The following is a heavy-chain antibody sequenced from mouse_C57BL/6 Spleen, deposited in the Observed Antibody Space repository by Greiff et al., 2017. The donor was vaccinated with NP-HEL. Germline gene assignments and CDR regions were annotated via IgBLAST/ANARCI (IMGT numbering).Heavy chain of an antibody. Sequence: QVQLKESGAELVRPGTSVKVSCKASGYAFTNYLIEWVKQRPGQGLEWIGVINPGSGGTNYNEKFKGKATLTADKSSSTAYMQLSSLTSEDSAVYFCAREGPSGTWFAYWGQGTLVTVSA. CDR1: GYAFTNYL. D-gene: IGHD4-1*01. V-gene: IGHV1-54*01. CDR2: INPGSGGT. CDR3: AREGPSGTWFAY. J-gene: IGHJ3*01.